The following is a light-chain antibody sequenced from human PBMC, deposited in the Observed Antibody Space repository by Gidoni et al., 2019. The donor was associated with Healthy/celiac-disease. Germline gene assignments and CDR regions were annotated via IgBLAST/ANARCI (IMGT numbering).Light chain of an antibody. CDR2: EDN. CDR1: SGSIASNY. J-gene: IGLJ3*02. V-gene: IGLV6-57*02. Sequence: NFMLPQPHSVSESPGKTVTISCTGSSGSIASNYVQWYQQRPGSAPTTVIYEDNQRPSGVPDRFSGSIDSSSNSASLTISGLKTEDEADYYCQSYDSSTLWVFGGGTKLTVL. CDR3: QSYDSSTLWV.